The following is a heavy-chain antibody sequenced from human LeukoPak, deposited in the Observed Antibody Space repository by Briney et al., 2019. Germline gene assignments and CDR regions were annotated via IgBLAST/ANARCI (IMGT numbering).Heavy chain of an antibody. Sequence: GGSLRLSCVAPGFTFSNYVMNWVRQAPGKGLQWVASISIGTGSTYYADFVKGRFTISRDTSRNTLYLQMNSLEIEDTAVYYCAKSGRATDYWGQGTLVTVSS. J-gene: IGHJ4*02. V-gene: IGHV3-23*01. D-gene: IGHD3-10*01. CDR1: GFTFSNYV. CDR3: AKSGRATDY. CDR2: ISIGTGST.